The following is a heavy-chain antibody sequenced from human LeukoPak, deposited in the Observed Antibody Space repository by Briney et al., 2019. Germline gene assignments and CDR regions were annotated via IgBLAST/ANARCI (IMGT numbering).Heavy chain of an antibody. CDR1: GFTFDDYA. CDR3: AKDLGSSGRYGRGFDY. CDR2: ISWNSGNI. V-gene: IGHV3-9*03. Sequence: PGGSLRLSCAASGFTFDDYAMPWVRQAPGKGLEWVSGISWNSGNIAYADSVKGRFTISRDNAKNSLYLQMNSLRTEDMAFYYCAKDLGSSGRYGRGFDYWGQGTLVTVSS. D-gene: IGHD6-19*01. J-gene: IGHJ4*02.